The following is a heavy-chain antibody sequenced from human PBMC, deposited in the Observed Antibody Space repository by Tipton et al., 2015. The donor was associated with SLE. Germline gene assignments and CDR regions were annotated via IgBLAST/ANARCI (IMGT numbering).Heavy chain of an antibody. CDR2: MNPNSGKK. D-gene: IGHD1-26*01. Sequence: QVQLVQSGAEVKKPGASVRVSCETSGYTFSTYDINWVRQATGQGLEWVGLMNPNSGKKGFAQKFQGRVTMTTDTSINTSYMEVTSLRSDDTAIYYCANEEGIGGAPCDYWGQGTLVTVSS. CDR1: GYTFSTYD. V-gene: IGHV1-8*01. J-gene: IGHJ4*02. CDR3: ANEEGIGGAPCDY.